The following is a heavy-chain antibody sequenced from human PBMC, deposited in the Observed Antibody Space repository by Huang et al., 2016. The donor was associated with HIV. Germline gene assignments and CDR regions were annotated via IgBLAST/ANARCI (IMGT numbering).Heavy chain of an antibody. D-gene: IGHD6-6*01. J-gene: IGHJ6*02. CDR3: ARGRTRSSLYDSYYGLDV. CDR1: GGTFSTYA. V-gene: IGHV1-69*01. Sequence: QVQLVQSGAEVKKPGSSVKVSCKASGGTFSTYAISWVRQAPGQGLEWMVGIVPICGTANYAQKFQGTVTITADEFTSTAYMELSSLRSEDTALYYCARGRTRSSLYDSYYGLDVWGQGTTVTVSS. CDR2: IVPICGTA.